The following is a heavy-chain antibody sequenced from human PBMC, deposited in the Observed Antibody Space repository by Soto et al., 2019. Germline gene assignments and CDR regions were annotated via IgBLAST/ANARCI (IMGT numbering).Heavy chain of an antibody. V-gene: IGHV1-46*01. CDR3: VGDLYSGYDTRAQTFDY. J-gene: IGHJ4*02. CDR1: GYTFTSYY. Sequence: ASVKVSCKASGYTFTSYYMHWVRQAPGQGLEWMGIINPSGGSTSYAQKFQGRVTMTRDTSTSTVYMELSSLRSEDTAVYYCVGDLYSGYDTRAQTFDYWGQGTLVTVSS. D-gene: IGHD5-12*01. CDR2: INPSGGST.